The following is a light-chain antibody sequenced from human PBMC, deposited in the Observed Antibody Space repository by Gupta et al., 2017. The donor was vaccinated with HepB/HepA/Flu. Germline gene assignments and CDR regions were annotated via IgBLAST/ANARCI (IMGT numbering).Light chain of an antibody. CDR1: ISDVGGYNY. J-gene: IGLJ2*01. CDR3: SSYTSSSTDVV. CDR2: DAS. Sequence: QSALTQPASVSGSPGQSITISCTGTISDVGGYNYVSWYQQHPGKAPKLMIYDASNRPSGVSNRFSGSKSGNTASLTISGLQAEDEADYYCSSYTSSSTDVVFGGGTKLTVL. V-gene: IGLV2-14*03.